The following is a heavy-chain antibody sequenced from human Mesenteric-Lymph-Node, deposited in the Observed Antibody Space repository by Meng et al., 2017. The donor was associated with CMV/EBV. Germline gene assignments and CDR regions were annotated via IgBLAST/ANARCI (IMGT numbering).Heavy chain of an antibody. CDR2: IYYSGST. D-gene: IGHD6-13*01. Sequence: SETLSLTCTVSGGSISNYYWNWIRQPPGKGLEWIGSIYYSGSTYYNPSLKSRVTISVDTSKNQFSLKLSSVTAADTAVYYCARMSYSSSWYDGMDVWGQGTTVTVSS. CDR1: GGSISNYY. V-gene: IGHV4-59*01. CDR3: ARMSYSSSWYDGMDV. J-gene: IGHJ6*02.